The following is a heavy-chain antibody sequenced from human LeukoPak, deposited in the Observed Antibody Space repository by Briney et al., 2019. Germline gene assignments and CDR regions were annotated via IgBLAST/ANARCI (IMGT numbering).Heavy chain of an antibody. V-gene: IGHV4-34*01. J-gene: IGHJ5*02. CDR1: GGSFSGYY. Sequence: SETLSLTCAVYGGSFSGYYWSWIRQPPGKGLEWIGEINHSGSTNYNPSLKSRVTIPVDTSKNQFSLKLSSVTAADTAVYYCARGPRGFDPWGQGTLVTVSS. CDR3: ARGPRGFDP. CDR2: INHSGST.